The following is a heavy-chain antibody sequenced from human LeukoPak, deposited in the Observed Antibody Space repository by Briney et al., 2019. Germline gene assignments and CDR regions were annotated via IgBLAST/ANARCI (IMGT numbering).Heavy chain of an antibody. D-gene: IGHD3-10*01. CDR1: GFTFINAW. V-gene: IGHV3-15*01. CDR3: TTIPNRITMVRGIIGPSFDY. CDR2: IKSKTDGGTT. J-gene: IGHJ4*02. Sequence: PGGSLRLSCVASGFTFINAWMSWVRQAPGKGLEWVGRIKSKTDGGTTDQAGPVKGRFTISRDDSKNTLYLQMNSLKTEDTAVYYCTTIPNRITMVRGIIGPSFDYWGQGTLVTVSS.